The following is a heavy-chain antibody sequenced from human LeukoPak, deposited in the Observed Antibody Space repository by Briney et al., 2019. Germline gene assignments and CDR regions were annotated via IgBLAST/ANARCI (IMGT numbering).Heavy chain of an antibody. Sequence: GGSLRLSCAASGFTFSSYWMSWVRQAPGKGLEWVANIKQDGSEKYYVDSVKGRFTISRDNAKNSLYLQMNSLRAEDTAVYYCARGSSSWSYYYYYMDVWGKGTTVTVSS. CDR3: ARGSSSWSYYYYYMDV. CDR2: IKQDGSEK. V-gene: IGHV3-7*01. D-gene: IGHD6-13*01. CDR1: GFTFSSYW. J-gene: IGHJ6*03.